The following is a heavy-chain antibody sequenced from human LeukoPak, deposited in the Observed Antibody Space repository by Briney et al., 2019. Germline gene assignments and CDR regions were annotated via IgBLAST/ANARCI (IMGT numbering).Heavy chain of an antibody. CDR2: INHSGST. Sequence: SETLSLTCGVYGESLSGYHWSWIRQRPGKGLEWIGEINHSGSTKYNTSLASRVTISVDTPKNQFSLKLHSVTAADTAVYYCARRPDGFDIWGQGTMVTVSS. J-gene: IGHJ3*02. V-gene: IGHV4-34*01. CDR1: GESLSGYH. CDR3: ARRPDGFDI.